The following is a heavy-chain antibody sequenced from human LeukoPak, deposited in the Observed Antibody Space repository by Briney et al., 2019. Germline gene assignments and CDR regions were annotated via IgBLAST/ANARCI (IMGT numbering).Heavy chain of an antibody. J-gene: IGHJ4*02. CDR2: INSDGSST. D-gene: IGHD1-26*01. V-gene: IGHV3-74*01. CDR3: ARDRSGNYLY. Sequence: PGGSLRLSCAAPGFTFSSYWMHWVRQAPGKGLMWVSRINSDGSSTTYADSVKGRFTISRDNAKNTLYLQMNNLRAEDTAVYYCARDRSGNYLYWGQGTLVTVSS. CDR1: GFTFSSYW.